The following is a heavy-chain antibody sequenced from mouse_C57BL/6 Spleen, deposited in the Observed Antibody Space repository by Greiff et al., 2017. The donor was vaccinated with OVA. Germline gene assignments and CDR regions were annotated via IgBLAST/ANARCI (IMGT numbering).Heavy chain of an antibody. J-gene: IGHJ2*01. Sequence: DVKLVESGGGLVKPGGSLKLSCAASGFTFSDYGMHWVRQAPEKGLEWVAYISSGSSTIYYADTVKGRFTISRDNAKNTLFLQMTSLRSEDTAMYYCASGYYGSSPFDYWGQGTTLTVSS. V-gene: IGHV5-17*01. D-gene: IGHD1-1*01. CDR2: ISSGSSTI. CDR1: GFTFSDYG. CDR3: ASGYYGSSPFDY.